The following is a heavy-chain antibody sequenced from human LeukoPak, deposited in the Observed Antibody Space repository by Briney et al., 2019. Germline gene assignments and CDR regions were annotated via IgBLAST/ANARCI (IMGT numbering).Heavy chain of an antibody. CDR1: GYTFTGYY. Sequence: GASVKVSCKASGYTFTGYYMHWVRQAPGQGLEWMGWTNPNSGGTNYAQKFQGRVTMTRDTSISTAYMELSRLRSDDTAVYYCARVGYYYDSSGYRYFDYWGQGTLVTVSS. D-gene: IGHD3-22*01. J-gene: IGHJ4*02. V-gene: IGHV1-2*02. CDR3: ARVGYYYDSSGYRYFDY. CDR2: TNPNSGGT.